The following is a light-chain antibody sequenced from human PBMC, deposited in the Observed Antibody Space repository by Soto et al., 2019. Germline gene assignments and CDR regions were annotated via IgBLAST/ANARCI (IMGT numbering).Light chain of an antibody. CDR3: SSYKSSSTLPYV. CDR1: SSDVGGYNL. V-gene: IGLV2-14*01. Sequence: QSALTQPASVSGSPGQSITISCTGTSSDVGGYNLVSWYQQYPDKAPKLMIFDVNTRPSGVSNRFSGSKSGNTASLTISGRQAEDEADSYCSSYKSSSTLPYVFGTGTKLTVL. J-gene: IGLJ1*01. CDR2: DVN.